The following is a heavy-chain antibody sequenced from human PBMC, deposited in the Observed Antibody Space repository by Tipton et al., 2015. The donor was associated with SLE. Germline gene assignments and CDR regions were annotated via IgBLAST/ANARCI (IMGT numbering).Heavy chain of an antibody. D-gene: IGHD3-3*01. CDR1: GFTFSDYY. J-gene: IGHJ4*02. CDR3: VRDRPDDFWSTYGADFDK. Sequence: SLRLSCAASGFTFSDYYMSWIRQAPGKGLEWVGHMSSSGNYIYYGGSVEGRFIISRDNAKKSLYLQMNSLRADDTAVYYCVRDRPDDFWSTYGADFDKWGQGTLVTVSS. CDR2: MSSSGNYI. V-gene: IGHV3-11*01.